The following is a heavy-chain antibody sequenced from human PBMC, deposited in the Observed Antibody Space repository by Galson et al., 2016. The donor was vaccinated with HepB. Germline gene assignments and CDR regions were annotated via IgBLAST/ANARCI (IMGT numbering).Heavy chain of an antibody. CDR2: ISASNGHT. CDR3: ARAVPGYCSGCNCHEQEWYFDY. Sequence: SVKVSCKGSGYTFTNYGISWVRLAPGQGLEWMGWISASNGHTNYAQRLQGRVTMTTDTSTSTAPMELRSLRTDDSAVYYCARAVPGYCSGCNCHEQEWYFDYWGQGTLVTVSS. J-gene: IGHJ4*02. V-gene: IGHV1-18*04. CDR1: GYTFTNYG. D-gene: IGHD2-15*01.